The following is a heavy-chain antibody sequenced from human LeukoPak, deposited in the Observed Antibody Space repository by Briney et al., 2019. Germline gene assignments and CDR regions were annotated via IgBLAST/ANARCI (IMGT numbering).Heavy chain of an antibody. J-gene: IGHJ4*02. CDR1: GGSISRYY. CDR3: ARLPAYSYGPSHFDY. V-gene: IGHV4-59*08. CDR2: IYYSGST. D-gene: IGHD5-18*01. Sequence: SETLSLTCSVAGGSISRYYWSWIRQPPGKGLEWLGYIYYSGSTTYNPSLKSRVTISVDISKNQISLNLNSVTAADTAVYFCARLPAYSYGPSHFDYWGQGTLVTVSS.